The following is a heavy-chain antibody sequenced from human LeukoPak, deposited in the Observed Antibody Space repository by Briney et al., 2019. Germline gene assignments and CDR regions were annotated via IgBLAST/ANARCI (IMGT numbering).Heavy chain of an antibody. CDR1: GFTFSRYH. V-gene: IGHV3-33*01. J-gene: IGHJ4*02. Sequence: GRSLRLSCAASGFTFSRYHMHWVRQAPGKGLEWVAVMWLDESHKDYAESVKGRFTISRDNSKNTLYLEMNSLRAEDTAAYYCAREDYADSGGVDSWGQGTLVTVSS. D-gene: IGHD4-17*01. CDR2: MWLDESHK. CDR3: AREDYADSGGVDS.